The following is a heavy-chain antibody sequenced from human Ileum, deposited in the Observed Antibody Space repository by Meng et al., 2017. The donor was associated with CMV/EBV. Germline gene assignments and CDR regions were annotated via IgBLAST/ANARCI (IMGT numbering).Heavy chain of an antibody. Sequence: FSFSGSVIHWVRQASGKGLEWVGRIRSRGKNYATTYGSPVKGRFTIPRDDSNNMAYLQMNSLKSEDSAVYYCTRDLEDTVGAITSDYWGQGTLVTVSS. CDR2: IRSRGKNYAT. J-gene: IGHJ4*02. D-gene: IGHD1-26*01. CDR3: TRDLEDTVGAITSDY. V-gene: IGHV3-73*01. CDR1: FSFSGSV.